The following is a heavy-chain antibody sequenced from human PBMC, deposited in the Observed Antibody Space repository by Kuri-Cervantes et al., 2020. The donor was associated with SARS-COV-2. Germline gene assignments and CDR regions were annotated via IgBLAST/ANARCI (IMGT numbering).Heavy chain of an antibody. Sequence: GGSLRLSCAASGFNFSRTDMHWVRQAPGKGLEWVAVIWYDGSNKYYADSVKGRFTISRDNSKNTLYLQMNSLRAEDTAVYYCARDRPEVVPLYYFNSWGQGTLVTVSS. CDR1: GFNFSRTD. D-gene: IGHD3-22*01. CDR2: IWYDGSNK. CDR3: ARDRPEVVPLYYFNS. J-gene: IGHJ4*02. V-gene: IGHV3-33*08.